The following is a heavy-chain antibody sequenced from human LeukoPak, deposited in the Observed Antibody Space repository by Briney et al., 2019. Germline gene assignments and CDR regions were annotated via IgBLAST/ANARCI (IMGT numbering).Heavy chain of an antibody. CDR3: ASDRITMIVVDPYYFDY. CDR2: ISYDGSNK. CDR1: GFTFSSYG. V-gene: IGHV3-30*03. J-gene: IGHJ4*02. D-gene: IGHD3-22*01. Sequence: GGSLRLSCAASGFTFSSYGMHWVRQAPGKGLEWVAVISYDGSNKYYADSVKGRFTISRDNSKNTLYLQMNSLRAEDTAVYYCASDRITMIVVDPYYFDYWGQGTLVTVSS.